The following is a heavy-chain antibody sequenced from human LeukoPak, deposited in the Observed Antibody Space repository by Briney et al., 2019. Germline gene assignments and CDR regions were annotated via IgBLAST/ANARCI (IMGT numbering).Heavy chain of an antibody. J-gene: IGHJ6*03. CDR1: GFTFSDYY. V-gene: IGHV3-11*01. CDR3: ARDRVCSSTSCHRDYYYYYMDV. CDR2: ISSSGSTI. Sequence: GGSLRLSCAASGFTFSDYYTSWIRQAPGKGLEWVSYISSSGSTIYYADSVKGRFTISRDNAKNSLYLQMNSLRAEDTAVYYCARDRVCSSTSCHRDYYYYYMDVWGKGTTVTVSS. D-gene: IGHD2-2*01.